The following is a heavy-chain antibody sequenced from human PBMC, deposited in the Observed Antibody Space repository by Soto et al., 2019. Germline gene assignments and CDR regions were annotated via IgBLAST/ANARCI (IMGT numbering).Heavy chain of an antibody. J-gene: IGHJ6*04. Sequence: EVQLLEPGGAVVQPRGSLRLSCAASGFTFSSFVMNWVRQAPGKGQEWVSDMSGSGGSIYQADSVKGRFTIPRDNSKNPLVLDMESLIAEDTAVYRCARERLVYGEGRVGMDGWGKGTTGNVST. D-gene: IGHD3-10*01. CDR2: MSGSGGSI. CDR3: ARERLVYGEGRVGMDG. V-gene: IGHV3-23*01. CDR1: GFTFSSFV.